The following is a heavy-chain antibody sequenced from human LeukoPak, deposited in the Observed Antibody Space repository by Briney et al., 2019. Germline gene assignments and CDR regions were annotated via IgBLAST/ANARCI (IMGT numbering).Heavy chain of an antibody. CDR1: GGSISSYF. J-gene: IGHJ3*02. Sequence: PSETLSLTCTVSGGSISSYFWSWIRQPPGKGLEWIGYIYSTGSTNYNPSLRGRVTISVDTSKNQFSLKLRSVTAADTAVYYCARREAQPMWGQGTMATVSS. V-gene: IGHV4-59*08. CDR2: IYSTGST. CDR3: ARREAQPM. D-gene: IGHD2-2*01.